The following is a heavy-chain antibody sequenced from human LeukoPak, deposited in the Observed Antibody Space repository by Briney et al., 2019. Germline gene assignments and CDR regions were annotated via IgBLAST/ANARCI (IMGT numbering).Heavy chain of an antibody. CDR1: GYTFTSYD. Sequence: GASVKVSCKASGYTFTSYDINWVRQATGQGLEWMGYMNPNTGDTGYAQKFQGRVTMTRDTSISTAYMELSSLGSEDTAVYYCARDNDILTGYYAPYYYYYYMDVWGKGTTVTVSS. V-gene: IGHV1-8*01. J-gene: IGHJ6*03. CDR2: MNPNTGDT. D-gene: IGHD3-9*01. CDR3: ARDNDILTGYYAPYYYYYYMDV.